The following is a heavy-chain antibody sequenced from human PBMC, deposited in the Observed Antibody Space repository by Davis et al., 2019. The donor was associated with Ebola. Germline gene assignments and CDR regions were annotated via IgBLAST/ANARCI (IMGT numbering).Heavy chain of an antibody. V-gene: IGHV1-69*06. CDR2: IIPIFGTA. J-gene: IGHJ6*02. D-gene: IGHD4-17*01. Sequence: AASVKVSCKASGYTFTGYYMHWVRQAPGQGLEWMGGIIPIFGTANYAQKFQGRVTITADKSTSTAYMELRSLRSDDTAVYYCAREVLTTVTPPYYYYGMDVWGQGTTVTVSS. CDR3: AREVLTTVTPPYYYYGMDV. CDR1: GYTFTGYY.